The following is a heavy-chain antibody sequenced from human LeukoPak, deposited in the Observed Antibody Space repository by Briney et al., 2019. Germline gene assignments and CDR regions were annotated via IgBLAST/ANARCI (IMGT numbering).Heavy chain of an antibody. D-gene: IGHD2-21*01. CDR3: TTEVRTDAFDI. J-gene: IGHJ3*02. V-gene: IGHV3-15*07. CDR2: IKSKTDGGTT. Sequence: GGSLRLSCAASGFTFNNAWMNWVRQAPGKGLEWVGRIKSKTDGGTTDYAAPVKGRFTISRDDSKNSLYLQMNSLKIEDTAVYYCTTEVRTDAFDIWGQGTMVTVSS. CDR1: GFTFNNAW.